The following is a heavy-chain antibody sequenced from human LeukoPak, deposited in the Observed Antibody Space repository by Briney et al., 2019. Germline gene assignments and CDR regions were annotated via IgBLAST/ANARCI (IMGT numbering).Heavy chain of an antibody. CDR2: ISSSSSYI. CDR3: ARDYYDSSGYYPFDY. D-gene: IGHD3-22*01. V-gene: IGHV3-21*01. J-gene: IGHJ4*02. Sequence: GGSLRLSCAASGFTFSSYSMNWVRQAPGKGLEWVSSISSSSSYIYYADSVKGRFTISRDNAKNSLYLQMNSLRAEDTAVYYCARDYYDSSGYYPFDYWGQGTLVTVSS. CDR1: GFTFSSYS.